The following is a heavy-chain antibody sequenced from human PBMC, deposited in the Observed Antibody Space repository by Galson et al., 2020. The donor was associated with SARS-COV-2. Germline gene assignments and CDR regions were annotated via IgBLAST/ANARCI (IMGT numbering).Heavy chain of an antibody. CDR2: TYYRPKWYN. CDR1: GDSVSSNSAA. V-gene: IGHV6-1*01. CDR3: AREGWYSSGWYIDY. Sequence: SQTLSLPCAISGDSVSSNSAACNWSRQSPSRGLEWLGRTYYRPKWYNDYAVSVKSRITINPDTSKNQFSLQPNSVTPEDTAVYYCAREGWYSSGWYIDYWGQGTLVTVSS. D-gene: IGHD6-19*01. J-gene: IGHJ4*02.